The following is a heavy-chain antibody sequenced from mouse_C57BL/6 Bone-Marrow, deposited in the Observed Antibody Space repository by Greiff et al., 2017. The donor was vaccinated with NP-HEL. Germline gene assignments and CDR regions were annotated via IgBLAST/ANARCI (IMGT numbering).Heavy chain of an antibody. CDR1: GFTFSDYY. CDR2: ISNGGGST. V-gene: IGHV5-12*01. D-gene: IGHD1-1*01. Sequence: EVQLQESGGGLVQPGGSLKLSCAASGFTFSDYYMYWVRQTPEKRLEWVAYISNGGGSTYYPDTVKGRFTISRDNAKNTLYLQMSRLKSGDTAMYYCARREYYGSSGGYCDVWGTGTTGTVSS. CDR3: ARREYYGSSGGYCDV. J-gene: IGHJ1*03.